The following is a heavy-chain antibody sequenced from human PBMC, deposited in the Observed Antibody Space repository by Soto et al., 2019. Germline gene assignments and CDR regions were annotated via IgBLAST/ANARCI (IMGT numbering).Heavy chain of an antibody. D-gene: IGHD3-10*01. CDR2: ISSSSSYI. V-gene: IGHV3-21*01. CDR3: AGAPYGSGVGDY. J-gene: IGHJ4*02. Sequence: GGSLRLSCAASGFTFSSYSMNWVRQAPGKGLEWVSSISSSSSYIYYADSVKGRFTISRDNAKNSLYLQMNSLRAVDTAVYYCAGAPYGSGVGDYWGQGTLVTVSS. CDR1: GFTFSSYS.